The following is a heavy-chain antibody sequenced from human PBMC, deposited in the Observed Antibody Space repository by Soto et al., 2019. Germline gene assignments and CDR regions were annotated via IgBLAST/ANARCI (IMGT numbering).Heavy chain of an antibody. CDR1: GFTFSSYG. J-gene: IGHJ6*02. CDR3: AKEPGMDV. V-gene: IGHV3-30*18. Sequence: QVQLVESGGGVVQPGRSLRLSCAASGFTFSSYGMHWVRQAPGKGLEWVAVISYNGSNKYYADSVKGRFTISRDNSKNTLYLQMNSLRAEDTAVYYCAKEPGMDVWGQGTTVTVSS. CDR2: ISYNGSNK.